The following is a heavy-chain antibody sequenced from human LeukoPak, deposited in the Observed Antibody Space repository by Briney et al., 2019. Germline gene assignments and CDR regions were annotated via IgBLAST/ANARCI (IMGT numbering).Heavy chain of an antibody. J-gene: IGHJ4*02. CDR3: ARGELLLWFGELFYY. Sequence: ASVKVSCKASGYTFTSYYMHWVRQTPGQGLEGMGIINPSGGSTSYAQKFQGRVTMTRDMSTSTVYMELSSLRSEDTAVYYCARGELLLWFGELFYYWGQGTLVTVSS. V-gene: IGHV1-46*01. D-gene: IGHD3-10*01. CDR2: INPSGGST. CDR1: GYTFTSYY.